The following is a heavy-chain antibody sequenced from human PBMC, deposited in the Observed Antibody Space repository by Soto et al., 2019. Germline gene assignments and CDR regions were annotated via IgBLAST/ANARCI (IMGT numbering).Heavy chain of an antibody. Sequence: PGGSLRLSCAASGFTFSNALMSWVRQSPGKGLEWVGRIKSKTDGGTTDYAAPVKGRFTISRDDSKNTLYLQMNSLKTEDTAVYYCTTARGTYGAEYFQHWGQGTLVTVSS. CDR1: GFTFSNAL. D-gene: IGHD4-17*01. CDR2: IKSKTDGGTT. J-gene: IGHJ1*01. CDR3: TTARGTYGAEYFQH. V-gene: IGHV3-15*01.